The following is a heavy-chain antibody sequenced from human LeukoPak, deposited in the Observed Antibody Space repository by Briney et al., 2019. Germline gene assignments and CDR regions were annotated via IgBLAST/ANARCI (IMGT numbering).Heavy chain of an antibody. J-gene: IGHJ4*02. Sequence: SETLSLTCTVSGGSISSGGYFWSWIRQPPGKGLEWIGEISHSGSTTYNPSLRSRVTISGDTSKKQFSLKLSSVTAADTAVYYCVTYYYGSSAPKRNYWGQGILVTVSS. CDR1: GGSISSGGYF. CDR3: VTYYYGSSAPKRNY. CDR2: ISHSGST. D-gene: IGHD3-22*01. V-gene: IGHV4-39*07.